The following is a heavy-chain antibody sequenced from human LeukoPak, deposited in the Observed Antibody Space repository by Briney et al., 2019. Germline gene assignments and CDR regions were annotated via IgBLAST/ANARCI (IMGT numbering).Heavy chain of an antibody. Sequence: PSETLSLTCTVSGVSVSSGSYFWSWIRQPPGKGLEWIGYISYSGTTNYNPSLKSRVTISVDPSKNPFSLKLDSVTAADTAVYYCAREVSSSSTCIDYWGQGTLVTVSS. V-gene: IGHV4-61*01. D-gene: IGHD6-13*01. J-gene: IGHJ4*02. CDR2: ISYSGTT. CDR3: AREVSSSSTCIDY. CDR1: GVSVSSGSYF.